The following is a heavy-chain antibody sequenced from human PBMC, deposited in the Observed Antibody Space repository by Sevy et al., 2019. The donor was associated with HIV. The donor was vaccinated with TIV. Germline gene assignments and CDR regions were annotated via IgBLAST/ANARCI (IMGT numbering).Heavy chain of an antibody. V-gene: IGHV5-51*01. J-gene: IGHJ4*02. Sequence: GESLKISCKGSGYTFSNYWIGWVRQMPGKGLEWMGVIYPGDSVTRYSPSFQGQVTMSADKSTSTAYLQWSSLKTSDTAIYYSARYPIVVVPAAEYYFDYWGQGTLVTVSS. D-gene: IGHD2-2*01. CDR2: IYPGDSVT. CDR3: ARYPIVVVPAAEYYFDY. CDR1: GYTFSNYW.